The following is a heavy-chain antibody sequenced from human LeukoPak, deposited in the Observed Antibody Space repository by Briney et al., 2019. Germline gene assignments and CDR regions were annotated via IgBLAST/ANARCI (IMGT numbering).Heavy chain of an antibody. V-gene: IGHV1-46*01. Sequence: ASVKVSCKSSGYTFTESYIHWVRQAPGQGFEWMGLIKPGGDNTNYAQSFKGRVTMTSDTSASTVYMELSSLRSDDTAVYYCASSYYDILTGAFRSSHFDYWGQGTLVTVSS. D-gene: IGHD3-9*01. CDR3: ASSYYDILTGAFRSSHFDY. J-gene: IGHJ4*02. CDR2: IKPGGDNT. CDR1: GYTFTESY.